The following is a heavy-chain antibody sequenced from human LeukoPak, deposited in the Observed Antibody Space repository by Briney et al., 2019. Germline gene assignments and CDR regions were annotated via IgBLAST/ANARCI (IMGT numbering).Heavy chain of an antibody. Sequence: ASVKVSCKASGYTFTSYDINWVRQATGQGLEWMGWMNPNSGNTGYAQKFQGRVTMTRNTSISTAYMELSRLRSDDTAVYYCARVIAAPPYYFDYWGQGTLVTVSS. D-gene: IGHD3-22*01. CDR2: MNPNSGNT. CDR1: GYTFTSYD. J-gene: IGHJ4*02. CDR3: ARVIAAPPYYFDY. V-gene: IGHV1-8*01.